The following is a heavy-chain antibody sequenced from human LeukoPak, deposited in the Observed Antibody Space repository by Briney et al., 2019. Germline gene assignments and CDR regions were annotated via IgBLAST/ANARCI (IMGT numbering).Heavy chain of an antibody. V-gene: IGHV4-59*12. CDR3: AREDSPMDAINWFDP. Sequence: SETLSLTCSVSGGSISNYYWSWIRQPPGKGLEWIGCTFDNGGTNYNPSLKSRVTMSVDTSKNQFSLKLSSVTAADTAVYYCAREDSPMDAINWFDPWGQGTLVTVSS. CDR1: GGSISNYY. D-gene: IGHD3-10*01. CDR2: TFDNGGT. J-gene: IGHJ5*02.